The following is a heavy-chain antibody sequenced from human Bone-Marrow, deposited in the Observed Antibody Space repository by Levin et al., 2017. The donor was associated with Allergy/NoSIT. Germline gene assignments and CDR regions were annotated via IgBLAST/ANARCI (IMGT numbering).Heavy chain of an antibody. CDR2: IKGDGSKE. V-gene: IGHV3-7*01. Sequence: PGESLKISCVASGFTFSAYWMTWVRQAPGKGLEWVANIKGDGSKENYVDSVKGRFTVSRDNAKNSLYLQMNSLRAEDSAVYYCSRDGNYFDGNTYYDAFDVWGPGTMVTVSS. CDR1: GFTFSAYW. J-gene: IGHJ3*01. CDR3: SRDGNYFDGNTYYDAFDV. D-gene: IGHD3-10*01.